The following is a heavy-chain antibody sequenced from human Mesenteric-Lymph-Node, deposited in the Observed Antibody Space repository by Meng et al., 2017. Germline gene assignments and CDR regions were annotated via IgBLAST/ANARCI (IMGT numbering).Heavy chain of an antibody. D-gene: IGHD1-1*01. J-gene: IGHJ4*02. V-gene: IGHV4-4*02. CDR2: IDDSGST. Sequence: QVQLQESGPGLVKPSGTLSLTCGASGVSISSNIRWTWVRQPPGKGLEWIGDIDDSGSTNYNPSLNSRISISLDKSKNQFSLKLSSVTAADTAVYYCARVTLELERRPFDYWGQGTLVTVSS. CDR1: GVSISSNIR. CDR3: ARVTLELERRPFDY.